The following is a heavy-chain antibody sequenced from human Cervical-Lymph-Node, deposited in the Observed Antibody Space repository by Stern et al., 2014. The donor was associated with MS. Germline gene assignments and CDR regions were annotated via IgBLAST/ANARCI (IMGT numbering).Heavy chain of an antibody. CDR2: INPSGGST. CDR3: ATSSGWYRELAS. D-gene: IGHD6-13*01. Sequence: QVQLVQSEAEVQTPGASVKISCQASGHTFSNFHAHWVRQAPGQGLEWLGIINPSGGSTDYRQKFQGRVTMTRDTSTRTVYLELNSLRFEDTAVYYCATSSGWYRELASWGQGTLVVVSS. J-gene: IGHJ4*02. V-gene: IGHV1-46*01. CDR1: GHTFSNFH.